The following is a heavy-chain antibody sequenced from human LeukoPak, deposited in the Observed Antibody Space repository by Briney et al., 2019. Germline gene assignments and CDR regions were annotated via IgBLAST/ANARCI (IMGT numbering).Heavy chain of an antibody. CDR3: ARRWWYYYYMDV. CDR1: GGSISSSSYY. Sequence: SETLSLTCTVSGGSISSSSYYWGWIRQPPGKGLEWIGEINHSGSTNYNPSLKSRVTISVDTSKNQFSLKLSSVTAADTAVYYCARRWWYYYYMDVWGKGTTVTISS. D-gene: IGHD2-15*01. V-gene: IGHV4-39*07. CDR2: INHSGST. J-gene: IGHJ6*03.